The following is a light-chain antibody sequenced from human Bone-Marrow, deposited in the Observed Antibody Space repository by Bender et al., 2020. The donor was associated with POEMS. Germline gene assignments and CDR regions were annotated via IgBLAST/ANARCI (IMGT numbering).Light chain of an antibody. J-gene: IGLJ2*01. V-gene: IGLV3-1*01. CDR2: QDT. CDR3: QAWDTYSVI. Sequence: SYEVTQPPSVSVSPGQTASITCSGDDLGDKYVAWYQQKPGQSPVLVIYQDTKRPSGLPERFSGSNSGNTATLTISGTQAMDEADYYCQAWDTYSVIFGGGPKLTVL. CDR1: DLGDKY.